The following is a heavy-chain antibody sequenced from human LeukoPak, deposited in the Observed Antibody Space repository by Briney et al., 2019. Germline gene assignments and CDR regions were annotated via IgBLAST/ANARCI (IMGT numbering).Heavy chain of an antibody. CDR1: GYTFTGYY. CDR2: INPNSGGT. CDR3: ARDLFPSSGWYSLLYY. V-gene: IGHV1-2*06. J-gene: IGHJ4*02. D-gene: IGHD6-19*01. Sequence: ASVKVSCKASGYTFTGYYMHWVRQAPGQGLEWMRRINPNSGGTNYAQKFQGRVTMTRDTSISTAYMELRRLRSDDTAVYYCARDLFPSSGWYSLLYYWGQGTLVTVSS.